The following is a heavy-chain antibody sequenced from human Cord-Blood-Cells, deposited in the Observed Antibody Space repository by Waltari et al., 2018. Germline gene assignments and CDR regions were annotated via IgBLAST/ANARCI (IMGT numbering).Heavy chain of an antibody. Sequence: QVQLQQWGAGLLKPSETLSLTCAVYGGSFRGYYWSWIRQPPGKGLEWIGEINHSGSTNYNPSLKSRVTISVDTSKTQFSLKLSSVTAADTAVYYCARGGGRRSGWYLRDDAFDIWGQGTMVTVSS. D-gene: IGHD6-19*01. J-gene: IGHJ3*02. CDR3: ARGGGRRSGWYLRDDAFDI. CDR2: INHSGST. CDR1: GGSFRGYY. V-gene: IGHV4-34*01.